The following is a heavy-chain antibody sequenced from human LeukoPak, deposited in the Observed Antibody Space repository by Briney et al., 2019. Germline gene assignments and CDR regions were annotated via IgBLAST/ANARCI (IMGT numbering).Heavy chain of an antibody. J-gene: IGHJ4*02. D-gene: IGHD6-6*01. CDR2: INPNSGGT. CDR1: GYTFTGYY. Sequence: GASVNVSCTASGYTFTGYYMHWVRQAPGQGLEWMGWINPNSGGTNYAQKFQGRVTMTRDTSISTAYMELSRLRSDDTAVYYCARGLEYSSSSGLGGGYWGQGTLVTVSS. CDR3: ARGLEYSSSSGLGGGY. V-gene: IGHV1-2*02.